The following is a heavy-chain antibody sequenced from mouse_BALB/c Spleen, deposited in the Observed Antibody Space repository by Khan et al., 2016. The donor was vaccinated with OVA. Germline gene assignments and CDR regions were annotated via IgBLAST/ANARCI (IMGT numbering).Heavy chain of an antibody. CDR2: IWAGGST. V-gene: IGHV2-9*02. J-gene: IGHJ2*01. CDR1: GFSLTSHG. CDR3: ARNREPDYFDY. Sequence: QVQLKESGPGLVAPSQSLSITCTVSGFSLTSHGVHWVRQPPGKGLEWLGVIWAGGSTNYNSALMSRLSISKDSSKSQVFLKMNSLQTDDTSMYYCARNREPDYFDYWGQGTTLTVSS.